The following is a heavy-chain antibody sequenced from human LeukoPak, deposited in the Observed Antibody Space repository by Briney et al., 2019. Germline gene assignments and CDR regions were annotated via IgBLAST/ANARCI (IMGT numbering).Heavy chain of an antibody. CDR2: ITSDGIST. J-gene: IGHJ5*02. V-gene: IGHV3-74*03. Sequence: GGSLRLSCAASGFTFSGTWMHWVRQPPGKGLVWVARITSDGISTTYAESVKGRFTISRDNAKNSLYLQMNRLRVEDTAVYYCARGSGRGRWFDPWGQGTLVTVSS. CDR1: GFTFSGTW. D-gene: IGHD3-10*01. CDR3: ARGSGRGRWFDP.